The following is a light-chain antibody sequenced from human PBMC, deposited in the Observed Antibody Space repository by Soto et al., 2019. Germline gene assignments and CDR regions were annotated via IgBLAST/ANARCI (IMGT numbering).Light chain of an antibody. J-gene: IGLJ2*01. Sequence: QSALTQPASVSGSPGQSITISCTGTSSDVGSYNFISCYQQHPGKAPKLMIYEGNKRPSGVSNRFSASKSGNTASLTISWLQADDEAEYYCCAYAGSNTVVFGGGTKVTVL. CDR3: CAYAGSNTVV. V-gene: IGLV2-23*01. CDR2: EGN. CDR1: SSDVGSYNF.